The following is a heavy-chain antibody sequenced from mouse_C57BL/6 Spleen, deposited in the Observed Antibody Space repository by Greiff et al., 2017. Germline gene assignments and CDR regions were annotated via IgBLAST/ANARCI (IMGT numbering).Heavy chain of an antibody. CDR3: ARWGPGGYGINYFDY. D-gene: IGHD2-10*02. Sequence: EVKLQQSGPELVKPGASVKMSCKASGYTFTDYNMHWVKQSHGKSLEWIGYINPNNGGTSYNQKFKGKATLTVNKSSSTAYMELRSLTSEDSAVYYCARWGPGGYGINYFDYWGQGTTLTVSS. V-gene: IGHV1-22*01. CDR1: GYTFTDYN. CDR2: INPNNGGT. J-gene: IGHJ2*01.